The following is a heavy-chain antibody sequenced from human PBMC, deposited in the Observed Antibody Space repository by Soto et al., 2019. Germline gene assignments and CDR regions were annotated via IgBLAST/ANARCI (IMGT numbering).Heavy chain of an antibody. J-gene: IGHJ6*02. CDR2: ISWNSGSI. V-gene: IGHV3-9*01. Sequence: GGSLRLSCVASGFTFDDYAMHWVRQAPGKGLEWVSGISWNSGSIGYADSVKGRFTISRDNAKNSLYLQMNSLRAEDTALYYCARAIHYYGMDVWGQGTTVTVSS. CDR1: GFTFDDYA. CDR3: ARAIHYYGMDV.